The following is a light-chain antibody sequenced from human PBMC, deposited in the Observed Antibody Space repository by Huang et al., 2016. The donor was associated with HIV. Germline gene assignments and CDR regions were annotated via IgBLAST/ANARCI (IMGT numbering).Light chain of an antibody. J-gene: IGKJ3*01. CDR1: QSLLHSDGETY. V-gene: IGKV2-29*02. CDR2: EVA. Sequence: DVVMTQTPLSLSVTPGQPASISCKSSQSLLHSDGETYLYWYLQKPGQSPQLLIYEVASRFSGVPDRFTGSGSGTDFTLKISRVEAEDVGVYCMQGIHLPPTFGPGTKVDIK. CDR3: MQGIHLPPT.